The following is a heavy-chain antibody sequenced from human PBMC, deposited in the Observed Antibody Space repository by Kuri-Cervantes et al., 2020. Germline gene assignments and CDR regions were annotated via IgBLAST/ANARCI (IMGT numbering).Heavy chain of an antibody. Sequence: ASVKVSCKASGYTFNTFGINWIRQAPGQGLEWMGWISAYNGNTNYAQKLQGRVTMTTDTSTSTVYMELRSLRSDDTAVYYCATITYNSGDALDLWGQGTMVTVSS. V-gene: IGHV1-18*04. CDR3: ATITYNSGDALDL. CDR1: GYTFNTFG. CDR2: ISAYNGNT. J-gene: IGHJ3*01. D-gene: IGHD6-25*01.